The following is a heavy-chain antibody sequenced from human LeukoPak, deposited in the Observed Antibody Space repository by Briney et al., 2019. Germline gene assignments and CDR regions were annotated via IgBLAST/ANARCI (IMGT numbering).Heavy chain of an antibody. CDR1: GYTFTGYF. D-gene: IGHD6-13*01. Sequence: ASVKVSCKASGYTFTGYFMHWVRQAPGQGLEWMEWINPNSGETNYAQKFQGRVTMTRDTSISTTYMELSRLRSDDTAVYYCARAVRGSWYSFDYWGQGTLVTVSS. J-gene: IGHJ4*02. CDR2: INPNSGET. V-gene: IGHV1-2*02. CDR3: ARAVRGSWYSFDY.